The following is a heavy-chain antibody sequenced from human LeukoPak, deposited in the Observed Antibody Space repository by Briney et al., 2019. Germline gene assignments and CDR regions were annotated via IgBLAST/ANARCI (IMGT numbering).Heavy chain of an antibody. J-gene: IGHJ4*02. D-gene: IGHD5-18*01. Sequence: GASVKVSCKASGGTFSSYAISGVRQAPGQGLEWMGRIIPILGIANYAQKFQGRVTITADKSTSTAYMELSSLRSEDTAVYYCARDGYGYFDYWGQGTLVTVSS. CDR3: ARDGYGYFDY. V-gene: IGHV1-69*04. CDR1: GGTFSSYA. CDR2: IIPILGIA.